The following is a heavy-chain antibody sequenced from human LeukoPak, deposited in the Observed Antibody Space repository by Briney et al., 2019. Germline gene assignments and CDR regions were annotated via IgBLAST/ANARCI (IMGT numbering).Heavy chain of an antibody. J-gene: IGHJ4*02. CDR3: AKGGHSYGYSTDY. Sequence: GGSLRLSCAASGFTFSAYAMSWVRQAPGKGLEWVSAVSGSGLCTYYADSVKGRFTISRDNSKNTLYLQMSSLRAEDTAVYYCAKGGHSYGYSTDYWGQGTLVTVSS. V-gene: IGHV3-23*01. CDR1: GFTFSAYA. D-gene: IGHD5-18*01. CDR2: VSGSGLCT.